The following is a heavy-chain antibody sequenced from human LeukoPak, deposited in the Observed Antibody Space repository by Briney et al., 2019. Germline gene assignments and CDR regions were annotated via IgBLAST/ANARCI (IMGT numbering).Heavy chain of an antibody. D-gene: IGHD2-21*02. Sequence: SGGSLRLSCVASGFTFSNYYMSWVRQAPGKGLEWVATIESNGREGYNVDSVRGRFTISRDNAKSSLSLQMNTLGVEDTAVYYFARGGGDCTCPAYWGQGTLVTVSS. V-gene: IGHV3-7*01. CDR3: ARGGGDCTCPAY. CDR2: IESNGREG. CDR1: GFTFSNYY. J-gene: IGHJ4*02.